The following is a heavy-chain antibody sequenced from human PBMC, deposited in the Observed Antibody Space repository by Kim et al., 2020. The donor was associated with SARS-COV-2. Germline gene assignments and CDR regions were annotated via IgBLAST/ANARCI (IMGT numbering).Heavy chain of an antibody. J-gene: IGHJ5*02. CDR2: IYYSGST. CDR1: GGSISSYY. Sequence: SETLSLTCTVSGGSISSYYWSWIRQPPGKGLEWIGYIYYSGSTNYNPSLKSRVTISVDTSKNQFSLKLSSVTAADTAVYYCARDIRNYYDSRNWFDPWGQGTLVTVSS. D-gene: IGHD3-22*01. V-gene: IGHV4-59*01. CDR3: ARDIRNYYDSRNWFDP.